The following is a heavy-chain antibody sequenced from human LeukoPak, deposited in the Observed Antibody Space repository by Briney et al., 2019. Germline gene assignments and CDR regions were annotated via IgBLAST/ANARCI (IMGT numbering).Heavy chain of an antibody. V-gene: IGHV3-23*01. J-gene: IGHJ4*02. CDR2: INGGGDNT. CDR3: AKVGTIFGVGLVGY. CDR1: GFIFRNYA. Sequence: PGGSLRLSCAASGFIFRNYAMNWVRQAPGKGLEWVSVINGGGDNTNYADSVKGRFTISRDNSKSTLYLQMNSLRAEDTAVYYCAKVGTIFGVGLVGYWGQGTLVTVSS. D-gene: IGHD3-3*01.